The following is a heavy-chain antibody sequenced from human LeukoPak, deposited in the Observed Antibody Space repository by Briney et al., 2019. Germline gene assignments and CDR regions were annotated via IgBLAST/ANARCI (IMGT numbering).Heavy chain of an antibody. J-gene: IGHJ4*02. Sequence: SETLSLTCTVSGGSISSSSYYWGWIRQPPGKGLEWIGSIYYSGSTYYNPSLKSRLTISVDTSKNQFSLELSSVTAADTAVYYCAREMGLNIVATFGYWGQGTLVTVSS. CDR2: IYYSGST. D-gene: IGHD5-12*01. V-gene: IGHV4-39*02. CDR3: AREMGLNIVATFGY. CDR1: GGSISSSSYY.